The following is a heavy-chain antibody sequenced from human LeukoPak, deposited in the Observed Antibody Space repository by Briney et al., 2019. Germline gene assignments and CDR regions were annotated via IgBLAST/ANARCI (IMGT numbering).Heavy chain of an antibody. V-gene: IGHV3-30*18. Sequence: GGSLRLSCAASGFIFSSYGMQWVGQAPGKGLEGVAVISYDGSNKYYADSVRGRFTISKDNSKNTLFLQMNSVRAEDTAVYYCAKDQSFRRLDYWRERSIVALSS. CDR3: AKDQSFRRLDY. CDR1: GFIFSSYG. CDR2: ISYDGSNK. J-gene: IGHJ4*02.